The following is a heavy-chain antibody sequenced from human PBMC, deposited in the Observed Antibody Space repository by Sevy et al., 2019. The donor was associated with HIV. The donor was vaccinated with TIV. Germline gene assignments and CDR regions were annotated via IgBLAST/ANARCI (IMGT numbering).Heavy chain of an antibody. CDR1: GGSFSGYY. CDR3: ARAHYQPQDYHFFDY. V-gene: IGHV4-34*01. D-gene: IGHD2-2*01. J-gene: IGHJ4*02. CDR2: INHSGST. Sequence: SETLSLTCAVYGGSFSGYYWSWIRQPPGKGLEWIGEINHSGSTNYNPSLKSRVTISVDTSKNQFSLKLGSVTAADTAVYYCARAHYQPQDYHFFDYWGQGTLVTVSS.